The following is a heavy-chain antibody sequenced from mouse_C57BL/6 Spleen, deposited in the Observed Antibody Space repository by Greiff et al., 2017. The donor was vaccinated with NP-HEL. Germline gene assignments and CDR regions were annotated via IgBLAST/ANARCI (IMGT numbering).Heavy chain of an antibody. D-gene: IGHD2-2*01. CDR1: GFTFSSYA. J-gene: IGHJ3*01. V-gene: IGHV5-4*01. CDR2: ISDGGSYT. CDR3: ARENYGYDGDWFAY. Sequence: EVKVVESGGGLVKPGGSLKLSCAASGFTFSSYAMSWVRQTPEKRLEWVATISDGGSYTYYPDNVKGRFTISRDNAKNNLYLQMSHLKSEDTAMYYCARENYGYDGDWFAYWGQGTLVTVSA.